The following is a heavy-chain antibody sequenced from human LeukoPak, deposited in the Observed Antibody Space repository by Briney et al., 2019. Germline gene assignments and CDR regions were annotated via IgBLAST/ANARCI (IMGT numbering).Heavy chain of an antibody. CDR3: ARGVGYYDNCYFDL. D-gene: IGHD3-22*01. V-gene: IGHV4-34*01. CDR2: INHSGST. Sequence: SETLSRTCAVYGGSFGGYYWSWIRQPPGKGLEWIGEINHSGSTNYNPSLKSRVTISVDTSKNQFSLKLSSVTAADTAVYYCARGVGYYDNCYFDLWGRGTLVTVSS. CDR1: GGSFGGYY. J-gene: IGHJ2*01.